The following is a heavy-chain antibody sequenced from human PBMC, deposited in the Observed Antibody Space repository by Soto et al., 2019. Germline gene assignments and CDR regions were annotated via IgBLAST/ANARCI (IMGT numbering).Heavy chain of an antibody. J-gene: IGHJ6*02. CDR1: GFTFSSYA. V-gene: IGHV3-23*01. CDR3: ARGYSYGFPPNYYYYYGMDV. Sequence: GGSLRLSCAASGFTFSSYAMSWVRQAPGKGLEWVSAISGSGGSTYYADSVKGRFTISRDNSKNTLYLQMNSLRAEDTAVYYCARGYSYGFPPNYYYYYGMDVWGQGTTVTVSS. CDR2: ISGSGGST. D-gene: IGHD5-18*01.